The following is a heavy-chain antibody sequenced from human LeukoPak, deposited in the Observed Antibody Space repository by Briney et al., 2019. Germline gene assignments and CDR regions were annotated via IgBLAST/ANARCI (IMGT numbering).Heavy chain of an antibody. D-gene: IGHD3-10*01. J-gene: IGHJ4*02. CDR1: GYIFTNYW. Sequence: GESLKISCQVSGYIFTNYWIGWVRQMPGKGLESMGITYPADSDTTYSPSFQGQVTISADKSISTVYLQWSSLKVSDTAMYYCARQSRDGSKTRGYYFDYWGQGTLVTVSS. CDR2: TYPADSDT. CDR3: ARQSRDGSKTRGYYFDY. V-gene: IGHV5-51*01.